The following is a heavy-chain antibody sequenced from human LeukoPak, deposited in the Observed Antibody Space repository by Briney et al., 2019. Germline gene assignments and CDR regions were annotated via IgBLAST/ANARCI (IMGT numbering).Heavy chain of an antibody. CDR2: IYSSGST. Sequence: PSETLSLTCTVSGGSISSYYWSWIRQPPGKGLEWIGYIYSSGSTNYNPSLKSRITISVDTSKNQFSLKLSSVTAADAAVYCCARFAYCGGHCWYYFDYWGQGSLVTVSS. CDR3: ARFAYCGGHCWYYFDY. J-gene: IGHJ4*02. D-gene: IGHD2-21*02. V-gene: IGHV4-59*01. CDR1: GGSISSYY.